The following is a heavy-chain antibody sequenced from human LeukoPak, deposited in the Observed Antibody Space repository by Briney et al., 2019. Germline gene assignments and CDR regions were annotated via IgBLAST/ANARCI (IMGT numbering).Heavy chain of an antibody. CDR1: GYTFTTYE. J-gene: IGHJ5*02. CDR3: ARAGGRSWFDP. V-gene: IGHV1-8*03. Sequence: ASVKVSCKASGYTFTTYEIHWVRQATGQGLEWMGWMNPNSGNTGYVQNFQGRVTITRTTSINTAYMELSRLTSDDTAVYYCARAGGRSWFDPWGQGTLVTVSS. CDR2: MNPNSGNT.